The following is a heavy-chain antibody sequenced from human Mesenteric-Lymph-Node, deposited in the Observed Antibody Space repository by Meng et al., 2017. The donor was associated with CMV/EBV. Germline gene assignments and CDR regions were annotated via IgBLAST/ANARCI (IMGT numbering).Heavy chain of an antibody. Sequence: YSGDSGFTSSSYWMSWVRQAPGKGLEWVANIKRDGSEKNYVDSVRGRFTISRDNAKNSLYLQMHSLRAEDAAVYYCARDVGGILDYWGQGILVTVSS. J-gene: IGHJ4*02. V-gene: IGHV3-7*04. CDR2: IKRDGSEK. CDR3: ARDVGGILDY. D-gene: IGHD6-19*01. CDR1: GFTSSSYW.